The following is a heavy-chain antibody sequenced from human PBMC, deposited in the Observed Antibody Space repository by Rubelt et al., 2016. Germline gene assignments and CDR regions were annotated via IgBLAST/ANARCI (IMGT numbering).Heavy chain of an antibody. CDR2: INPNGGGT. J-gene: IGHJ5*02. CDR1: GYTFTDYC. D-gene: IGHD4-17*01. CDR3: SRCGSYGTYTWFDP. V-gene: IGHV1-2*06. Sequence: QVQLVQSGAEVKKPGASVKVSCKASGYTFTDYCIHWVRQAPGQGLEWMGRINPNGGGTNFAQRFQGRVTMTRDTSISTAYMELNGLRSADTAVDYWSRCGSYGTYTWFDPWGQGTQVTVSS.